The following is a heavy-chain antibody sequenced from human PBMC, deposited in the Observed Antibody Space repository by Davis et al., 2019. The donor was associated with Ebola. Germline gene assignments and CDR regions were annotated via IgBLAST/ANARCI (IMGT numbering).Heavy chain of an antibody. CDR2: IDPSDSYT. CDR3: AGHRYYYYGMDV. D-gene: IGHD3-16*02. Sequence: GESLKISRKGSGYSFTSYWISWVRQMPGKGLEWMGRIDPSDSYTNYSPSFQGHVTISADKSISTAYLQWSSLKASDTAMYYCAGHRYYYYGMDVWGQGTTVTVSS. J-gene: IGHJ6*02. V-gene: IGHV5-10-1*01. CDR1: GYSFTSYW.